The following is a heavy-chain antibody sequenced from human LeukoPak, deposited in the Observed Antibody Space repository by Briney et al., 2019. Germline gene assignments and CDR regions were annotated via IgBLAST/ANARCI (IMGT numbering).Heavy chain of an antibody. Sequence: PSETLSLTCTVSGDSLNTYYWTWIRQTPGKELEWIGFVASSGTSNYNPSLKSRVSISIHTSKNQFSLALTSVTPADTAVYYCARVVRGVVTSNWFDPWGQGTLVSVSS. V-gene: IGHV4-59*01. CDR1: GDSLNTYY. D-gene: IGHD2-21*02. J-gene: IGHJ5*02. CDR2: VASSGTS. CDR3: ARVVRGVVTSNWFDP.